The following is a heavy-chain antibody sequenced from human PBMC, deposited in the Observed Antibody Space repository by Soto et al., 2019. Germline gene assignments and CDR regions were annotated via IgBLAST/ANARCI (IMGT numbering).Heavy chain of an antibody. V-gene: IGHV3-23*01. CDR2: ISGSGVST. CDR1: GFIFSSYA. Sequence: PGGSLRLSCAASGFIFSSYAMNWVRQAPGKGLEWVSGISGSGVSTYYADSVKGRFTISRDNSKKTLYLQMNSLRAEDTAIYYCVKVRGGFYTYYFDYWGQGALVTVSS. D-gene: IGHD3-10*01. J-gene: IGHJ4*02. CDR3: VKVRGGFYTYYFDY.